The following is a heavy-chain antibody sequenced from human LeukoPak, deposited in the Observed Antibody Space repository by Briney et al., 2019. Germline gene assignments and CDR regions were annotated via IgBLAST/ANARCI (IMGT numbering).Heavy chain of an antibody. CDR1: GFPFSSYW. CDR3: ARWHTLDV. D-gene: IGHD2-2*02. V-gene: IGHV3-7*01. CDR2: IKQDGSEK. J-gene: IGHJ6*02. Sequence: GESLRLSCAASGFPFSSYWMSWVRQAPGKGLEWVANIKQDGSEKYFLDSAKGRFTISRDNAKNSLYLQMNSLRVEDTAVYYCARWHTLDVWGQGTTVIVSS.